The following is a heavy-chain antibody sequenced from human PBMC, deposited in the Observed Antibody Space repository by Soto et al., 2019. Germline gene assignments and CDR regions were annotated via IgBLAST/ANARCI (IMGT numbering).Heavy chain of an antibody. V-gene: IGHV3-7*01. Sequence: EVQLVESGGGLVQPGGSLRLSCAASGFTFSSYYMSWVRQAQGKGLEWVANVNGDGSEKYYVDSVKGRFTVSRDNAKNSLYLKMTSLRAEDTAVYYCAKGGGAGSDYWGQGTLVTVAS. D-gene: IGHD1-26*01. CDR2: VNGDGSEK. J-gene: IGHJ4*02. CDR1: GFTFSSYY. CDR3: AKGGGAGSDY.